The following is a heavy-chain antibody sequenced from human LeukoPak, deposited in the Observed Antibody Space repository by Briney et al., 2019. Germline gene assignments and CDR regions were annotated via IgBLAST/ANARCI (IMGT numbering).Heavy chain of an antibody. Sequence: GGSLRLSCAASGFTFSSYNMNWVRQAPGKGLELVSSISSSSYMYYAESVKGRFTISRDNAKNSLYLQMNSLRVEDTAVYYCARDVGSDSSGGYYHYFDDWGQGTLVTVSS. D-gene: IGHD3-22*01. CDR3: ARDVGSDSSGGYYHYFDD. CDR2: ISSSSYM. J-gene: IGHJ4*02. CDR1: GFTFSSYN. V-gene: IGHV3-21*01.